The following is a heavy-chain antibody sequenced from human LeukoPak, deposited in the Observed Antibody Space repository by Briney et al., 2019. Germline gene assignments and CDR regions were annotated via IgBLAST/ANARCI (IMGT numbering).Heavy chain of an antibody. CDR2: ICDDPGST. V-gene: IGHV3-23*01. CDR3: AKGSRGSCYSGFDY. D-gene: IGHD2-15*01. Sequence: GGSLRLSCAASGFTFSSYSMNWVRQAPGKGLERVSAICDDPGSTYYADSVKGRFTISRDNSKNTLYLQMNSLRAEDTAIYYCAKGSRGSCYSGFDYWGQGTLATVSS. CDR1: GFTFSSYS. J-gene: IGHJ4*02.